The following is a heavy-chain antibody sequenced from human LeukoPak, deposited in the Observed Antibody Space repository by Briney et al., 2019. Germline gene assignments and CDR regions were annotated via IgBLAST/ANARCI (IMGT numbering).Heavy chain of an antibody. CDR3: AKGGVVVVAAHYFDY. D-gene: IGHD2-15*01. CDR1: GFTFSSYA. CDR2: ISGSGGST. Sequence: PGGSLRLSCAASGFTFSSYAMSWVRQAPGKGLEWVSAISGSGGSTYYADSVKGRFTISGDNSKNTLYLQMNSLRAEDTAVYYCAKGGVVVVAAHYFDYWGQGTLVTVSS. J-gene: IGHJ4*02. V-gene: IGHV3-23*01.